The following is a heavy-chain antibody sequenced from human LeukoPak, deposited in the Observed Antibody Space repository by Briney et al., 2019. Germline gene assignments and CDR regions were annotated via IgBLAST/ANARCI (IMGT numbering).Heavy chain of an antibody. CDR2: ISATGDST. Sequence: PGGSLRLSCAVSGFRFDNYAMSRVRQAPGKGLDWVSTISATGDSTYYADSVKGRFTVSRDNSKNTVYLQLNSLSAEDTAVYYCYGEGYWGQGTLVTVSS. J-gene: IGHJ4*02. V-gene: IGHV3-23*01. CDR3: YGEGY. D-gene: IGHD4/OR15-4a*01. CDR1: GFRFDNYA.